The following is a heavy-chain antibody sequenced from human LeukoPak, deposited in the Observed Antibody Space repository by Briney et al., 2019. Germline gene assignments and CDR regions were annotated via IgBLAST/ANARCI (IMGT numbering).Heavy chain of an antibody. V-gene: IGHV3-9*01. CDR1: GFTFDDYA. CDR2: ISWNSGSI. CDR3: AKDLDYGAFDI. D-gene: IGHD4/OR15-4a*01. J-gene: IGHJ3*02. Sequence: GRSLRLSCAASGFTFDDYAMHWVRQAPGKGLEWVSGISWNSGSIGYADSVKGRFTISRDNSKNTLYLQMNSLRAEDTAVYYCAKDLDYGAFDIWGQGTMVTVSS.